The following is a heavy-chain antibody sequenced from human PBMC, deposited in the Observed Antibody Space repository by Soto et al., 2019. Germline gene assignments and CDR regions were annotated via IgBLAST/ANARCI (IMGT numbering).Heavy chain of an antibody. CDR2: IYYSGNT. CDR1: GGSMSGSF. V-gene: IGHV4-59*08. Sequence: SETLSLTCTVSGGSMSGSFWSWIRQPPGKGLEWIGYIYYSGNTDYNPSLKSRVTISVDTSKNQFSLKLSSVTAADTALFYCARQENYFGSGSYFDYWGQTTLVTVPQ. D-gene: IGHD3-10*01. CDR3: ARQENYFGSGSYFDY. J-gene: IGHJ4*02.